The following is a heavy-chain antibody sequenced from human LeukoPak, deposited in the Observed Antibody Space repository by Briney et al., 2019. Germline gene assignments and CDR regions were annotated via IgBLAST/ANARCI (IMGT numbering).Heavy chain of an antibody. V-gene: IGHV4-61*08. Sequence: SETLSLTCTVSGGSFTSGAYYWSWIRQPPGKGLEWIGYIYYSGSTNYNPSLKSRVTISVDTSKNQFSLKLSSVTAADTAVYYCARGSIAAAGTYYFDYWGQGTLVTVSS. J-gene: IGHJ4*02. CDR1: GGSFTSGAYY. CDR2: IYYSGST. D-gene: IGHD6-13*01. CDR3: ARGSIAAAGTYYFDY.